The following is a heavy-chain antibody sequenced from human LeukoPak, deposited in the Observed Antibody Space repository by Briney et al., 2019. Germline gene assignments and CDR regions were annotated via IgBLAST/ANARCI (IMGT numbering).Heavy chain of an antibody. D-gene: IGHD3-10*01. CDR1: GYTFTSYG. Sequence: ASVKVSCKASGYTFTSYGISWVRQAPGQGLEWMGWISAYNSNTNYAQKLQGRVTMTTDTSTSTAYMELRSLRSDDTAVYYCARDRVFLLWFGESDRWFDPWGQGTLVTVSS. V-gene: IGHV1-18*01. CDR2: ISAYNSNT. J-gene: IGHJ5*02. CDR3: ARDRVFLLWFGESDRWFDP.